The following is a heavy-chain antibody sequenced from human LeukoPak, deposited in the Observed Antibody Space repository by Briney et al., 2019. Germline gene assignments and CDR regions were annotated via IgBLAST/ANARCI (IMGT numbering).Heavy chain of an antibody. D-gene: IGHD3-3*01. Sequence: GGSLRLSCAASGFTFSTYVMHWVRQTPGKGLEWVEVISNDGSNKYYADSVKGRFTISRDNSKNTLNLQMNSLRADETAVYYCARGPYDVWSGYFFSYWGQGTLVTVTS. CDR1: GFTFSTYV. J-gene: IGHJ4*02. CDR2: ISNDGSNK. CDR3: ARGPYDVWSGYFFSY. V-gene: IGHV3-30-3*01.